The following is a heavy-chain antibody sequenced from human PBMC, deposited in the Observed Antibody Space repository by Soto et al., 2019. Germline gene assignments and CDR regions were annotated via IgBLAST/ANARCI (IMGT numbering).Heavy chain of an antibody. CDR2: IYWDDDK. CDR3: AHYDILTETLDY. D-gene: IGHD3-9*01. V-gene: IGHV2-5*02. J-gene: IGHJ4*02. CDR1: GFSLSTSGVG. Sequence: SGATLVNPAQTLTLTCTFSGFSLSTSGVGVGWIRQPPGKALEWLALIYWDDDKRYSPSLKSRLTITKDTSKNQVVLTMTNMDPVDTATYYCAHYDILTETLDYWGQGTLVTVSS.